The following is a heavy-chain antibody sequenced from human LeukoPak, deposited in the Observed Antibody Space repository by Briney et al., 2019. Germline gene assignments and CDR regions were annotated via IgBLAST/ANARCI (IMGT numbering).Heavy chain of an antibody. D-gene: IGHD3-10*01. CDR3: AKDAYGSGSYYLNWFDP. J-gene: IGHJ5*02. CDR2: ISYDGSNK. V-gene: IGHV3-30*18. Sequence: GGSLRLSCAASGFTFSSCGMHWVRQAPGKGLEWVAVISYDGSNKYYADSVKGRFTISRDNSKNTLYLQMNSLRAEDTAVYYCAKDAYGSGSYYLNWFDPWGQGTLVTVSS. CDR1: GFTFSSCG.